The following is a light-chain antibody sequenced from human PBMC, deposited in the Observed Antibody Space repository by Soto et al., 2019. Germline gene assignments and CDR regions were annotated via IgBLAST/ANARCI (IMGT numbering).Light chain of an antibody. CDR3: CSYAGSSTLV. Sequence: QSALTQPASVSGSPGQSITISCTGTSSDVGSYNLVSWYQHHPGKAPKLMIYEVSKRPSGVSNRFSGSKSGNTASLTISGIQAEDEADYYCCSYAGSSTLVFGTGTKVTVL. J-gene: IGLJ1*01. V-gene: IGLV2-23*02. CDR1: SSDVGSYNL. CDR2: EVS.